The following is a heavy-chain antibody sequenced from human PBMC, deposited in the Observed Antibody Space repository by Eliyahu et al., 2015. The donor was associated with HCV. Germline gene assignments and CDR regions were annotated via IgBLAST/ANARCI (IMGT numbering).Heavy chain of an antibody. D-gene: IGHD2-2*01. CDR2: IDSRDSDT. Sequence: EVQLVQSGAEVKKPGESLRISCKGSGYTFTDYWINWVRQMPGKGLEWMGRIDSRDSDTKYSPAFQGHVTLSTDKSISTAYLQWSSLEASDSAMYYCATSTRGVLKYWGQGTLVTVSS. CDR3: ATSTRGVLKY. CDR1: GYTFTDYW. V-gene: IGHV5-10-1*03. J-gene: IGHJ4*02.